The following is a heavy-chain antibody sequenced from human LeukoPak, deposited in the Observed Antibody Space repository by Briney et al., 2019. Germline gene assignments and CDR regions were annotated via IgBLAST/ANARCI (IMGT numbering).Heavy chain of an antibody. Sequence: PSETLSLTCAVYGGSLSSYYWSSVRQPPGKGLEWIGEINHSGSTNYNPSLKSRVTISVDTSKNQFSLKLSSVTAADTAVYYCASSRGSVWTFDITGERTMVTASS. CDR1: GGSLSSYY. CDR3: ASSRGSVWTFDI. V-gene: IGHV4-34*01. CDR2: INHSGST. J-gene: IGHJ3*02. D-gene: IGHD2-15*01.